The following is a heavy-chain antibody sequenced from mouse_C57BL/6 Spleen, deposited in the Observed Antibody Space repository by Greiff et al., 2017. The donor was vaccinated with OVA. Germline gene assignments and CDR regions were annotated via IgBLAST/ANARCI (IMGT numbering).Heavy chain of an antibody. CDR3: ARQFYSNYDWYFDV. CDR2: ISSGGSYT. CDR1: GFTFSSYG. J-gene: IGHJ1*03. Sequence: EVQVVESGGDLVKPGGSLKLSCAASGFTFSSYGMSWVRQTPDKRLEWVATISSGGSYTYYPDSVKGRFTISRDNAKNTLYLQMSSLKSEDTAMYYCARQFYSNYDWYFDVWGTGTTVTVSS. D-gene: IGHD2-5*01. V-gene: IGHV5-6*01.